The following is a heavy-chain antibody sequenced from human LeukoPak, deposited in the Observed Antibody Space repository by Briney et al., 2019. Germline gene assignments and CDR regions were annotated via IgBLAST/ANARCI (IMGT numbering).Heavy chain of an antibody. CDR1: GVSISTSSYY. J-gene: IGHJ6*02. CDR2: IYYSGST. Sequence: PSETLSLTCSVSGVSISTSSYYWGWIRQPPGKGLEWIGYIYYSGSTNYNPSLKSRVTISVDTSKNQFSLKLSSVTAADTAVYYCARDHLVGGRKKNYYYYYGMDVWGQGTTVTVSS. CDR3: ARDHLVGGRKKNYYYYYGMDV. D-gene: IGHD2-2*01. V-gene: IGHV4-61*01.